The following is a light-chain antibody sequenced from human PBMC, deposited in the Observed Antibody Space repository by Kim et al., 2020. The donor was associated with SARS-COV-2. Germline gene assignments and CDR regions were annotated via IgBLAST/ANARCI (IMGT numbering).Light chain of an antibody. V-gene: IGKV3-15*01. CDR3: QQYHNWPPWT. CDR2: GTS. J-gene: IGKJ1*01. CDR1: QGVSNN. Sequence: SPGEGATLSCRASQGVSNNLAWYQQKPGQAPRLVIYGTSTRAPGIPARFSGSGSGTEFTLIITSLQSEDFAVYYCQQYHNWPPWTFGQGTKVDIK.